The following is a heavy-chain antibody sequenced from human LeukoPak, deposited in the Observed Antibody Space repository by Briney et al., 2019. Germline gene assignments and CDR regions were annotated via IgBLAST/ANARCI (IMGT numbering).Heavy chain of an antibody. CDR1: GFAFSSYG. J-gene: IGHJ4*02. V-gene: IGHV3-33*06. CDR3: AKVGDGDYYFDY. Sequence: GGSLRLSCAASGFAFSSYGMHWVRQPPGKGLEWVAVIWYDGSNKYYADSVKGRFTISRDNSKNTLYLQMNSLRAEDTAMYYCAKVGDGDYYFDYWGQGTLDTVSS. CDR2: IWYDGSNK. D-gene: IGHD4-17*01.